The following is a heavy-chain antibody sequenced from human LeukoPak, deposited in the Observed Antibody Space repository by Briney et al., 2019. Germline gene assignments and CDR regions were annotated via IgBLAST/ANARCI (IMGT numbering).Heavy chain of an antibody. V-gene: IGHV3-23*01. Sequence: GGSLSLSCAASGFTFSNFAMNWVRQAPGKGLEWVSTISGSGGSTYYADSVKGRFTISRDNSKNTLYLQMNSLRAEDTAVYYCAKMVHTEQWLVPFDYWGQGTLVTVSS. D-gene: IGHD6-19*01. J-gene: IGHJ4*02. CDR3: AKMVHTEQWLVPFDY. CDR2: ISGSGGST. CDR1: GFTFSNFA.